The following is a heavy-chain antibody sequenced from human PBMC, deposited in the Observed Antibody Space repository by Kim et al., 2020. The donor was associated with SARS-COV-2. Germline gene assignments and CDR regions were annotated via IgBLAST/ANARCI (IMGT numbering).Heavy chain of an antibody. CDR2: IKSKTDGGTT. D-gene: IGHD4-17*01. Sequence: GGSLRLSCAASGFTFSNAWMSWVRQAPGKGLEWVGRIKSKTDGGTTDYAAPVKGRFTISRDDSKNTLYLQMNSLKTEDTAVYYCTTKNYGGKGIHDYWGQGTLVTVSS. CDR3: TTKNYGGKGIHDY. V-gene: IGHV3-15*01. CDR1: GFTFSNAW. J-gene: IGHJ4*02.